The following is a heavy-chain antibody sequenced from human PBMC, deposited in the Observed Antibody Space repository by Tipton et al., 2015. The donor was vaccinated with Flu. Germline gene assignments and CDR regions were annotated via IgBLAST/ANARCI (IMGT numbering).Heavy chain of an antibody. CDR3: ARANTEVSAFDY. Sequence: QLVQSGAEVKKPGASVKVSCKTSGYIFPSYGITWVRRAPGQGLECMGWISASNGNTNYAQKFQGRVTMTTDRSTSTAYLELRSLRSDDTAMYYCARANTEVSAFDYWGQGTLVIVSS. V-gene: IGHV1-18*01. CDR1: GYIFPSYG. D-gene: IGHD2-2*02. J-gene: IGHJ4*02. CDR2: ISASNGNT.